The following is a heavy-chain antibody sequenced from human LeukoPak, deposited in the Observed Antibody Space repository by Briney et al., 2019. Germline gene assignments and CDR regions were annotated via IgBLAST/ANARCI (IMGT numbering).Heavy chain of an antibody. Sequence: SETLSLTCTVSGGSISSYYWSWIRQPPGKGLEWIGYIYYSGSTNYNPSLKSRVTISVDTSKNQFSLKLSSVTAADTAVYYCARDFTYDLPTSRYYYMDVWGKGTTVTVSS. D-gene: IGHD3-3*01. CDR1: GGSISSYY. CDR3: ARDFTYDLPTSRYYYMDV. CDR2: IYYSGST. J-gene: IGHJ6*03. V-gene: IGHV4-59*12.